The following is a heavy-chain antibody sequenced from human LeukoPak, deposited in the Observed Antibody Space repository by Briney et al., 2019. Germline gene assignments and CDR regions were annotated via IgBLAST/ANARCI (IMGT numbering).Heavy chain of an antibody. V-gene: IGHV4-61*08. CDR2: IYYSGST. CDR1: GASVSSGGYY. D-gene: IGHD2-21*01. J-gene: IGHJ4*02. CDR3: ARRGGAGRSFDY. Sequence: KSSETLSLTCTVSGASVSSGGYYWGWIRQPPGKGLEWIGNIYYSGSTNYNPSLKSRVTISVDTSKNQFSLKVSSVTAADTAVYYCARRGGAGRSFDYWGQGTLVTVSS.